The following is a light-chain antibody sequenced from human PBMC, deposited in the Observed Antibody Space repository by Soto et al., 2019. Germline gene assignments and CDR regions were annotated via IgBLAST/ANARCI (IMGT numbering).Light chain of an antibody. CDR2: EVS. CDR1: QSLLHSDGKTY. Sequence: VMTQTPLSLSVTPGQSASISCKSSQSLLHSDGKTYLHWFLQKPGQAPQLLIYEVSNRFSGVSERFSRSGSGSEFTLTISGVEAEDVGFYYCMQGIRLPLTFSGGTKVEIK. V-gene: IGKV2-29*03. CDR3: MQGIRLPLT. J-gene: IGKJ4*01.